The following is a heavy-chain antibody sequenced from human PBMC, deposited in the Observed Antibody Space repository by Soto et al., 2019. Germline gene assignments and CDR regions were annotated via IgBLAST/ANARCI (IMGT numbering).Heavy chain of an antibody. J-gene: IGHJ6*02. CDR2: IIPIFGTA. CDR3: ARHLGGFGELYYYYYGMDV. V-gene: IGHV1-69*13. CDR1: GGTFSSYA. D-gene: IGHD3-10*01. Sequence: GASVKVSCKASGGTFSSYAISWVRQAPGQGLEWMGGIIPIFGTANYAQKFQGRVTITADESTSTAYMELSSLRSEDTAVYYCARHLGGFGELYYYYYGMDVWGQGTTVTVSS.